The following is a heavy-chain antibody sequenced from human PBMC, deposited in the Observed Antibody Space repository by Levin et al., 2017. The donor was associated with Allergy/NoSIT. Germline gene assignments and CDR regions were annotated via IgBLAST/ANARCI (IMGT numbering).Heavy chain of an antibody. D-gene: IGHD4/OR15-4a*01. CDR2: ISGSGAST. V-gene: IGHV3-23*01. CDR3: AKDPPIDYGRFDY. J-gene: IGHJ4*02. Sequence: PGGSLRLSCAASGFTFSTYAMNWVRQAPGKGLEWVSGISGSGASTYYADSVKGRFTISRDNSKNTLYLQMNSLRADDTAIYYCAKDPPIDYGRFDYWGQGTLVTVSS. CDR1: GFTFSTYA.